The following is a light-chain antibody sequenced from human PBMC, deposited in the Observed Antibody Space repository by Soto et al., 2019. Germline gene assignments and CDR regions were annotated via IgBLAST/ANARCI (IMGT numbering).Light chain of an antibody. J-gene: IGKJ3*01. CDR3: QHYGTSAL. CDR2: GVS. V-gene: IGKV3-20*01. Sequence: EIVLTQPPGTLLLSPGERATLSCRASQSVISSYFSSYQQKPGRAPRLRIYGVSSRVTGISDRFSVSGSGTDFTLTISRLEPDDFAVYYCQHYGTSALFGPGTKVDIK. CDR1: QSVISSY.